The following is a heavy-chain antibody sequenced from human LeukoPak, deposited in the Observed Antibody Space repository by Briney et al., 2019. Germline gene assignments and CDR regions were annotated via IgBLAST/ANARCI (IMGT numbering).Heavy chain of an antibody. CDR3: ARDLLLWFGDPYYGMDV. CDR2: INHSGGT. D-gene: IGHD3-10*01. CDR1: GGSFSGYY. Sequence: SETLSLTCAVYGGSFSGYYWSWIRQPPGKGLEWIGEINHSGGTNYNPSLKSRVTISVDTSKNQFSLKLSSVTAADTAVYYCARDLLLWFGDPYYGMDVWGQGTTVTVSS. V-gene: IGHV4-34*01. J-gene: IGHJ6*02.